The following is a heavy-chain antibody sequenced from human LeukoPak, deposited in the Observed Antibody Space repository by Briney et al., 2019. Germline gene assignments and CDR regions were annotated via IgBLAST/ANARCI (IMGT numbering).Heavy chain of an antibody. V-gene: IGHV1-69*06. J-gene: IGHJ4*02. CDR1: GGTFSSYA. Sequence: ASVKVSCKASGGTFSSYAISWVRQAPGQGLEWMGGIIPIFGTANYAQKFQGRVTITADKSTSTAYMELSSLRSEDTAVYYCARVPFTMVRGVIITPLFDYWGQGTLVTVSS. D-gene: IGHD3-10*01. CDR3: ARVPFTMVRGVIITPLFDY. CDR2: IIPIFGTA.